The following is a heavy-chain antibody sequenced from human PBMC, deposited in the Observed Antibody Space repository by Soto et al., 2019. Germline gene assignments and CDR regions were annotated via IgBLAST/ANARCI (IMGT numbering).Heavy chain of an antibody. CDR2: ISYDGSNK. CDR3: ARDARITMIVLVIQ. Sequence: QVQLVESGGGVVQPGRSLRLSCAASGFTFSSYAMHWVRQAPGKGLEWVAVISYDGSNKYYADSVKGRFTISRDNSKNTLYLQMNSLRAEDTAVYYCARDARITMIVLVIQWGQGTLVTVSS. V-gene: IGHV3-30-3*01. CDR1: GFTFSSYA. J-gene: IGHJ4*02. D-gene: IGHD3-22*01.